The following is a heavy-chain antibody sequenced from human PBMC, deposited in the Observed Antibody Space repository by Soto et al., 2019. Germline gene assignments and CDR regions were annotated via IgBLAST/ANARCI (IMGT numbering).Heavy chain of an antibody. Sequence: SXESLSLNFAVYGGSFSGYYWSWIRQPPGKGLEWIGEINHSVSTNYNPSLKSRVTISVDTSKNQFSLKLSSVTAADTAVYYCERGTAPAAAAYDYWGQGTLVTVSS. J-gene: IGHJ4*02. CDR1: GGSFSGYY. D-gene: IGHD6-13*01. CDR2: INHSVST. V-gene: IGHV4-34*01. CDR3: ERGTAPAAAAYDY.